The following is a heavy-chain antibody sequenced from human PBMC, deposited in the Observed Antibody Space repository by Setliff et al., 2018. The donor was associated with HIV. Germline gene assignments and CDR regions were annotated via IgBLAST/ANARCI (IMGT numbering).Heavy chain of an antibody. CDR2: ISSSGNT. D-gene: IGHD6-6*01. CDR3: ARGSSLHLAY. J-gene: IGHJ4*02. V-gene: IGHV4-39*01. CDR1: GGSISSTSYY. Sequence: SETLSLTCTVSGGSISSTSYYWGWIRQPPGTGLEWIGSISSSGNTHYNPSLKSRLTISVDTSKNQFSLKLSSVTAADTAVYYCARGSSLHLAYWGQGTLVTVSS.